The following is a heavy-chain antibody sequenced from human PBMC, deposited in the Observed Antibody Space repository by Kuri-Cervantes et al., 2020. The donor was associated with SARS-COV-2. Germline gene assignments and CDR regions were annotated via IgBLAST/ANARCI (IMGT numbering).Heavy chain of an antibody. CDR3: TRVKLLWFGEFS. J-gene: IGHJ4*02. CDR2: IRSKAYGGTT. CDR1: GFTFGDYA. D-gene: IGHD3-10*01. V-gene: IGHV3-49*04. Sequence: GESLKISCTASGFTFGDYAMSWVRQAPGKGLEWVGFIRSKAYGGTTEYAASVKGRFTISRDVSKSIAYLQMNSLKTEDTAVYYCTRVKLLWFGEFSWGQGTLVTVSS.